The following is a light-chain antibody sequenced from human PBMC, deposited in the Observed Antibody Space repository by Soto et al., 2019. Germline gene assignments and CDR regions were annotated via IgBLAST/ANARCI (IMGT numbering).Light chain of an antibody. CDR2: KAS. CDR1: QSISRW. CDR3: QQYNTYPLT. V-gene: IGKV1-5*03. J-gene: IGKJ5*01. Sequence: DIQMTQSPSTLSASVGDRVTITCRASQSISRWLAWHQQKPGKAPKVLIYKASTLESGVPSRFSGSGSGTDFTLTIRSLQPDDFATYYCQQYNTYPLTFGQGTRLEIK.